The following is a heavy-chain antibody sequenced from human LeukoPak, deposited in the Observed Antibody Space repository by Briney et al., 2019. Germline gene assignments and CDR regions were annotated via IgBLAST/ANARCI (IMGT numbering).Heavy chain of an antibody. CDR3: ARTTFYYGSGSYYDY. CDR1: GGSISRGGYY. CDR2: IYYSGST. D-gene: IGHD3-10*01. Sequence: TLSLTCTVSGGSISRGGYYWSWIRQHPRKGPEWIGYIYYSGSTYYNPSLKSRVTISVDTSKNQFSLKLSSVTAADTAVYYCARTTFYYGSGSYYDYWGQGTLVTVSS. V-gene: IGHV4-31*03. J-gene: IGHJ4*02.